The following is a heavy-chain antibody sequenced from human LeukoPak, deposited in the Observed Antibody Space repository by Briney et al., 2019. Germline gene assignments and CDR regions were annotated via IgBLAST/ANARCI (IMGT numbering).Heavy chain of an antibody. CDR3: ARDRRWFGEIPTLDY. J-gene: IGHJ4*02. CDR1: GFTFSSYG. Sequence: PGGSLRLSCAASGFTFSSYGMHWVRQAPGKGLEWVAVIWYDGSNKYYADSVKGRFTISRDNSKNTLYLQMNSLRAEDTAVYYCARDRRWFGEIPTLDYWGQGTLVTVSS. V-gene: IGHV3-33*01. D-gene: IGHD3-10*01. CDR2: IWYDGSNK.